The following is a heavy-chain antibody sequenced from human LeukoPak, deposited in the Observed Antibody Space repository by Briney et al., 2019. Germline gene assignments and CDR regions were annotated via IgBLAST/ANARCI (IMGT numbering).Heavy chain of an antibody. CDR1: GFTFGDYA. Sequence: QPGRSLRLSCTASGFTFGDYAMSWVRQAPGKGLEWVGFIRSKAYGGTTEYAASVKGRFTISRDDSKSIAYLQMNSLKTEDTAVYYCTRSKRGYSYVGYFDYWGRGTLVTVSS. J-gene: IGHJ4*02. D-gene: IGHD5-18*01. CDR3: TRSKRGYSYVGYFDY. CDR2: IRSKAYGGTT. V-gene: IGHV3-49*04.